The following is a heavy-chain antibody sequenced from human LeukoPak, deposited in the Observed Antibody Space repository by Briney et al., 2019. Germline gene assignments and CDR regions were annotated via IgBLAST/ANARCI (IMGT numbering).Heavy chain of an antibody. CDR1: GFTFPAYA. CDR3: ARRVTEQTNWFDP. J-gene: IGHJ5*02. D-gene: IGHD3-9*01. Sequence: GGSLRLSCAASGFTFPAYAMNWVRQAPGKGLEWVSVISGTGGSTYYADSVKGRFTISRDNAKNSLYLQMNSLRAEDTAVYYCARRVTEQTNWFDPWGQGTLVTVSS. V-gene: IGHV3-23*01. CDR2: ISGTGGST.